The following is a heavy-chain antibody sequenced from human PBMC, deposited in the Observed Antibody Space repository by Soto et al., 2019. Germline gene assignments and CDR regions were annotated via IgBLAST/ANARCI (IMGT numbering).Heavy chain of an antibody. D-gene: IGHD6-13*01. CDR3: ARSIYSSSSFRNYYYYGRDV. CDR1: GGTFSSYA. V-gene: IGHV1-69*01. Sequence: QVQLVQSGAEVKKPGSSVKVSCKASGGTFSSYAISWVRQAPGQGLEWMGGIIPIFGTANYAQKFQGRVTITADESTSTAYMELSSLRSEDTAVYYCARSIYSSSSFRNYYYYGRDVWGQGTTVTVSS. J-gene: IGHJ6*02. CDR2: IIPIFGTA.